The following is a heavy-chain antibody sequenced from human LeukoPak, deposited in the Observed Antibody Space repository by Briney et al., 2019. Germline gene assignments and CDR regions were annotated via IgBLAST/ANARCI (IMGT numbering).Heavy chain of an antibody. Sequence: GGSLRLSCAASGFTFSSYSMNWVRQAPGKGLEWVSSISSSSSYIYYEDSVKGRFTISRDNAKNSLYLQMNSLRAEDTAVYYCASWEYFDYWGQGTLVTVSS. J-gene: IGHJ4*02. CDR3: ASWEYFDY. V-gene: IGHV3-21*01. D-gene: IGHD1-26*01. CDR1: GFTFSSYS. CDR2: ISSSSSYI.